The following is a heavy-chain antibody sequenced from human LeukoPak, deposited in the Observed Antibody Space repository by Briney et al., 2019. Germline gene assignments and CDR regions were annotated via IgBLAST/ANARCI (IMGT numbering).Heavy chain of an antibody. Sequence: SETLSLTCTVSGGSISSYYWSWIRQPPGKGLEWIGYIYYSGSTNYNPSLKSRVTISVDTSKNQFSLKLSSVTAADTAVYYCARLPPRSSGYYPQFDYWGQGTLVTVSS. D-gene: IGHD3-22*01. CDR2: IYYSGST. CDR3: ARLPPRSSGYYPQFDY. CDR1: GGSISSYY. V-gene: IGHV4-59*08. J-gene: IGHJ4*02.